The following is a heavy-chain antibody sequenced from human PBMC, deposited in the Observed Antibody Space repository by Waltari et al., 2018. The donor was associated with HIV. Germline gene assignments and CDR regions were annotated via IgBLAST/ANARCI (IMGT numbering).Heavy chain of an antibody. J-gene: IGHJ5*02. D-gene: IGHD2-2*01. CDR3: ARVGCSSASCYSGWFDP. V-gene: IGHV1-18*01. Sequence: QAQLAQSGAEVKKPGASVKVSCKASGYTFTSYGIRWVRQAPGQGLEWLGWISAYNGNTNYAQKLQGRVTMTTDTSTSTAYMELRSLRSDDTAVYYCARVGCSSASCYSGWFDPWGQGTLVTVSS. CDR2: ISAYNGNT. CDR1: GYTFTSYG.